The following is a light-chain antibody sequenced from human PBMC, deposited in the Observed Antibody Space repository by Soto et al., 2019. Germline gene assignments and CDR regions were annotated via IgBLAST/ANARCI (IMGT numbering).Light chain of an antibody. CDR1: SSNIGGNS. J-gene: IGLJ1*01. CDR2: DDN. Sequence: QSVLTQPPSVSAAPGQKVTISCSGSSSNIGGNSVSWYQQLPGTAPKLLIYDDNKRPSGIPDRFSCSKSGTSATLGITGFQTGDEADYYCGSWDSSLSAYVFGTGTKVTV. CDR3: GSWDSSLSAYV. V-gene: IGLV1-51*01.